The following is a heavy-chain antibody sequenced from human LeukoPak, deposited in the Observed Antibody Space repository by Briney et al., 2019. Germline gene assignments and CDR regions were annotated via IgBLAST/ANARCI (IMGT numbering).Heavy chain of an antibody. CDR1: GGSISSYY. CDR2: IYYNGST. D-gene: IGHD1-7*01. Sequence: SETLSLTCTVSGGSISSYYWSWIRQPPGKGLEWIGYIYYNGSTNYNPSLKSRVTISVDTSKNQFSLKLSSVTAADTAVYYCARGGLYNWNYSDYYYYYMDVWGKGTTVTVSS. CDR3: ARGGLYNWNYSDYYYYYMDV. J-gene: IGHJ6*03. V-gene: IGHV4-59*01.